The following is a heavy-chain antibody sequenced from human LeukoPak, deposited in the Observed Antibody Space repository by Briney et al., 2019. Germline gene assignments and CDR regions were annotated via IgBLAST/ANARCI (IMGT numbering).Heavy chain of an antibody. CDR3: AARAPLYYGSGSFDY. CDR2: ISGSGGST. Sequence: PGGSLRLSCAASGFTFSSYAMSWVRQAPGKGLEWDSAISGSGGSTYYADSVKGRFTISRDNSKNTLYLQMNSLRAEDTAVYYCAARAPLYYGSGSFDYWGQGTLVTVSS. V-gene: IGHV3-23*01. CDR1: GFTFSSYA. J-gene: IGHJ4*02. D-gene: IGHD3-10*01.